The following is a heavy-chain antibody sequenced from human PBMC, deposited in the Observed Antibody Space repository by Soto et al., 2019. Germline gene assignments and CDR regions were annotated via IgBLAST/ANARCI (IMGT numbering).Heavy chain of an antibody. V-gene: IGHV4-30-2*01. CDR1: GGSMSSGGYS. D-gene: IGHD5-18*01. J-gene: IGHJ4*02. Sequence: PSATMSLTCTVSGGSMSSGGYSSNWIRHPPGRGLEWIGYIYHVGNTYYNPSLRSRVTMSVDVSRNQFSLKMTSLTAADTAVYYCARAPSTAMTFFDYWGQGSLVTVSS. CDR3: ARAPSTAMTFFDY. CDR2: IYHVGNT.